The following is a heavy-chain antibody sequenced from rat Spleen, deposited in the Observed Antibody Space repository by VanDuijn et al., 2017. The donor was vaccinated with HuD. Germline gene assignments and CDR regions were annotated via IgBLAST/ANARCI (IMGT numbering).Heavy chain of an antibody. CDR3: AKEVFAY. CDR1: GFTYSNYV. CDR2: ISTGGGNT. Sequence: EVQLVESGGGLVQPGRSLKLSCAASGFTYSNYVMAWVRQAPTKGLEWVASISTGGGNTYYRDSVKGRFTITRDNGKNTLYLQMDSLRSEDTATYYCAKEVFAYWGQGTLVTVSS. J-gene: IGHJ3*01. V-gene: IGHV5S13*01.